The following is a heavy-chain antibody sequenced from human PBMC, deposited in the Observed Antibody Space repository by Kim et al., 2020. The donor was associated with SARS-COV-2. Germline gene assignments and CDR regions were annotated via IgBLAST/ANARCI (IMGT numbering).Heavy chain of an antibody. V-gene: IGHV3-48*04. CDR2: ISSSSSTI. Sequence: GGSLRLSCAASGFTFSSYSMNWVRQAPGKGLEWVSYISSSSSTIYYADSVKGRFTISRDNAKNSLYLQMNSLRAEDTAVYYCAREGVRYSSGWRFDYWGQGTLVTVSS. CDR3: AREGVRYSSGWRFDY. D-gene: IGHD6-19*01. CDR1: GFTFSSYS. J-gene: IGHJ4*02.